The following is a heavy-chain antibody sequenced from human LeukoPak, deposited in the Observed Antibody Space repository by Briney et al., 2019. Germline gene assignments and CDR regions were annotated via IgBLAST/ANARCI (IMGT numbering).Heavy chain of an antibody. J-gene: IGHJ3*02. Sequence: SGRSLRLSCAASGFTFDDYAMHWVRQAPGKGLEWVSGISWNSGSIGYADSVKGRFTISRDNAKNSLYLQMNSLRAEDTALYYCAKDQGHSSGLAGPGAFDIWGQGTMVTVSS. CDR2: ISWNSGSI. D-gene: IGHD6-19*01. CDR3: AKDQGHSSGLAGPGAFDI. V-gene: IGHV3-9*01. CDR1: GFTFDDYA.